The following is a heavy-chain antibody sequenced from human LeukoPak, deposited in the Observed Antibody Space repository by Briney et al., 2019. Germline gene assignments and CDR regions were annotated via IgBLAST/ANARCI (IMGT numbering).Heavy chain of an antibody. J-gene: IGHJ3*02. V-gene: IGHV4-30-2*01. CDR3: AREGDCSSTSCDAFDI. CDR1: GGSFSSGGYY. Sequence: SQTLSLTCTVSGGSFSSGGYYWSWIRQPPGKGLEWIGYIYDSGSTHYNPSLKSRVTISVDRSKSQFSLKLSSVTAADTAVYYCAREGDCSSTSCDAFDIWGQGTMVTVSS. D-gene: IGHD2-2*01. CDR2: IYDSGST.